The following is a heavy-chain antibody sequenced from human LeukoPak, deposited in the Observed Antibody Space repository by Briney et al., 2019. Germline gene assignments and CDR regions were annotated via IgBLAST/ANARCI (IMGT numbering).Heavy chain of an antibody. CDR1: GYTFTGYY. V-gene: IGHV1-2*02. CDR3: ARGPYYDSSGYYRNWFDP. Sequence: ASVKVSCKASGYTFTGYYTHWVRQAPGQGLEWMGWINPNSGGTNYVQKFQGRVTMTRDTSISTAYMELSRLRSDDTAVYYCARGPYYDSSGYYRNWFDPWGQGTLVTVSS. D-gene: IGHD3-22*01. CDR2: INPNSGGT. J-gene: IGHJ5*02.